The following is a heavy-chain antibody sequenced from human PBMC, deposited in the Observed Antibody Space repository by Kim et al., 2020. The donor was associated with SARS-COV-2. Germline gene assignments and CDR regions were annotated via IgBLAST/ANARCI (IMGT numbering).Heavy chain of an antibody. Sequence: ASVKVSCKASGYTFTGYYMHWVRQAPGQGLEWMGRINPNSGGTNYAEKFQGRVTMTRDTSISTAYMELSRLRSDDTAVYYCARDNDYYDSSGYKDWGQGTLVTVSS. CDR1: GYTFTGYY. J-gene: IGHJ4*02. V-gene: IGHV1-2*06. CDR2: INPNSGGT. CDR3: ARDNDYYDSSGYKD. D-gene: IGHD3-22*01.